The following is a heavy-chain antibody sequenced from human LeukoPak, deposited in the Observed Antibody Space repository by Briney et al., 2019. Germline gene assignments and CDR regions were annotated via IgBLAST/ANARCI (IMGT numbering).Heavy chain of an antibody. Sequence: GGSLRLSCTTSKFNFNSYGMTWVRQAPGKGLEWVALISYNGTNKYYADSVKGRFTISRDNSKNTLYLQMNSLRAEDTAVYYCAKEKLVRGIIFGVYWGRGTLVTVSS. D-gene: IGHD3-10*01. CDR2: ISYNGTNK. V-gene: IGHV3-30*18. CDR1: KFNFNSYG. CDR3: AKEKLVRGIIFGVY. J-gene: IGHJ4*02.